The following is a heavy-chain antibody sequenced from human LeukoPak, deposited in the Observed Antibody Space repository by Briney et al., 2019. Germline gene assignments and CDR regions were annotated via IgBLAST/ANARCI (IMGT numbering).Heavy chain of an antibody. CDR2: INSDGSST. CDR3: TRVGIPVAGSMVAFDI. CDR1: GFTFSTYW. Sequence: PGGSLRLSCAASGFTFSTYWMHWVRQAPGKGLVWVARINSDGSSTSYADSVKGRFTISRDNAKNTLYLQMNSLRAEDTAVYYCTRVGIPVAGSMVAFDIWGQGTMVTVSS. D-gene: IGHD6-19*01. V-gene: IGHV3-74*01. J-gene: IGHJ3*02.